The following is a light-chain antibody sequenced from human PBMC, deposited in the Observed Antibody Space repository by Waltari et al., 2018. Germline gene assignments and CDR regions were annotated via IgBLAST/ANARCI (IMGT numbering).Light chain of an antibody. J-gene: IGLJ2*01. CDR3: SSYAGSNSFDVV. CDR2: EVS. CDR1: SSDVGGYNY. Sequence: QSALTQPPSASGSPGQSVTISCTGTSSDVGGYNYVSWYRQHPGKAPELMIFEVSKRPSGAPDRFSGSKSGNTASLTVSGLQAEDEADYYCSSYAGSNSFDVVFGGGTKLTVL. V-gene: IGLV2-8*01.